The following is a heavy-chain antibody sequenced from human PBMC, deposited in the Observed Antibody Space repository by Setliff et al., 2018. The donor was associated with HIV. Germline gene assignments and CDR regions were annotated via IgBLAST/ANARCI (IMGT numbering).Heavy chain of an antibody. V-gene: IGHV4-39*07. CDR1: GYSISSSSYY. J-gene: IGHJ3*01. Sequence: SETLSLTCTVSGYSISSSSYYWDWIRQSPEKGLEWIGEINHSGSTDNNPSLKSRVTISVDPSKNQFSLKLSSVTAADTAVYYCARLWLRGPPTWGQGTMVTVSS. D-gene: IGHD5-12*01. CDR2: INHSGST. CDR3: ARLWLRGPPT.